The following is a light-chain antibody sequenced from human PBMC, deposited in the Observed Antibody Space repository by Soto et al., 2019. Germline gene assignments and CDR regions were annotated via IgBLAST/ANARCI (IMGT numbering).Light chain of an antibody. V-gene: IGLV2-14*01. CDR2: EVT. J-gene: IGLJ1*01. CDR1: SSDVGSYNR. Sequence: QSALTQPASVSGSPGQSIAISCTGTSSDVGSYNRVSWYQQHPGKALKLIIYEVTDRPSGVSNRFSGSKSGNTASLTISGLQAEDEAEYYCSSYTNINTRACVFGTGTKVTVL. CDR3: SSYTNINTRACV.